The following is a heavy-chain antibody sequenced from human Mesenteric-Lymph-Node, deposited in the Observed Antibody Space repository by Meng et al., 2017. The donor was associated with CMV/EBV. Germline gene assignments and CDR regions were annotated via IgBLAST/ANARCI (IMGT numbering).Heavy chain of an antibody. D-gene: IGHD6-19*01. CDR2: IYYSGST. V-gene: IGHV4-59*01. J-gene: IGHJ6*02. CDR1: GGSISSYY. CDR3: ARGTPNSSGWKRYYYYGMDV. Sequence: SATLSLTCTVSGGSISSYYWSWIRQPPGKGLEWIGYIYYSGSTNYNPSLKSRVTISVDTSKNQFSLKLSSVTAADTAVYYCARGTPNSSGWKRYYYYGMDVWGQGTTVTVSS.